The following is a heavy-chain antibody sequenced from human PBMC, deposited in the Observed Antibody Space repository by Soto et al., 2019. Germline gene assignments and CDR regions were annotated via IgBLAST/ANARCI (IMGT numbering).Heavy chain of an antibody. CDR3: ARYYGDFRPEGSLGDWFYP. V-gene: IGHV4-34*01. Sequence: QVQLQQWGAGLLKPSETLSLTCAVYGGSFSGYYWSWIRQPPGKGLEWIGEINHSGSTNYNPSLKGRVTISVETSKYQFSLKLSSVTAADTAVYYCARYYGDFRPEGSLGDWFYPWGQGTLVTVSS. D-gene: IGHD4-17*01. CDR1: GGSFSGYY. CDR2: INHSGST. J-gene: IGHJ5*02.